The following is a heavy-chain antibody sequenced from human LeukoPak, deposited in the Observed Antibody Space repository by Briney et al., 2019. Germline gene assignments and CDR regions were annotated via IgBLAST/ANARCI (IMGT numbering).Heavy chain of an antibody. V-gene: IGHV1-2*02. Sequence: ASVEVSCKASGYTFTGYYMHWVRQAPGQGLEWMGWINPNSGGTNYAQKFQGRVTMTRDTSISTAYMELSRLRSDDTAVYYCARDSLPYYDILTGYYSFDYWGQGTLVTVSS. J-gene: IGHJ4*02. D-gene: IGHD3-9*01. CDR3: ARDSLPYYDILTGYYSFDY. CDR2: INPNSGGT. CDR1: GYTFTGYY.